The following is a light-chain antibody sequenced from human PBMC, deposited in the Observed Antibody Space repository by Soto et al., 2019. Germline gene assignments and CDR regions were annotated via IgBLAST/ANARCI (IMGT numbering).Light chain of an antibody. CDR1: QDINNY. CDR3: QQYDDVPSYT. CDR2: DAS. V-gene: IGKV1-33*01. J-gene: IGKJ2*01. Sequence: DIQMTQSPSSLSASVGDRVTITCQASQDINNYLNWYQQKPGKAPKLLIYDASNLETGVPSRFSGSGSGTHFIFTISSLQPEDIATYYCQQYDDVPSYTFGQGTKLEIK.